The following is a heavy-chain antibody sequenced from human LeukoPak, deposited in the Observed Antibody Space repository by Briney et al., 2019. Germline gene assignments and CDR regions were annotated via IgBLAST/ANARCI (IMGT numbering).Heavy chain of an antibody. CDR1: GGSFSGYY. Sequence: PSETLSLTCAVYGGSFSGYYWSWIRQPPGKGLEWIGEINHSGSTNYNPSLKSRVTISVDTSKNQFSLKLSSVTAADTAVYYCSRRSYDISSSGVFDYWGQGTLVTVFS. J-gene: IGHJ4*02. V-gene: IGHV4-34*01. CDR2: INHSGST. D-gene: IGHD3-9*01. CDR3: SRRSYDISSSGVFDY.